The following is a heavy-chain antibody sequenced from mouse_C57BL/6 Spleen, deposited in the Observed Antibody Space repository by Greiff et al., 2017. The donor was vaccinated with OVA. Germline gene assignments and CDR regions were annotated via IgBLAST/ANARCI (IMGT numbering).Heavy chain of an antibody. CDR2: IFPGSGST. D-gene: IGHD2-5*01. Sequence: QVHVKQSGPELVKPGASVKISCKASGYTFTDYYINWVKQRPGQGLEWIGWIFPGSGSTYYNEKFKGKATLTVDKSSSTAYMLLSSLTSEDSAVYFCARGYSKRTGAMDYWGQGTSVTVSS. J-gene: IGHJ4*01. CDR1: GYTFTDYY. V-gene: IGHV1-75*01. CDR3: ARGYSKRTGAMDY.